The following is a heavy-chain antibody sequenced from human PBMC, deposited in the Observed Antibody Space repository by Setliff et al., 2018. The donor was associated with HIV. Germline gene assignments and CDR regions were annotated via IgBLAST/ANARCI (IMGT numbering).Heavy chain of an antibody. V-gene: IGHV4-34*01. D-gene: IGHD3-22*01. CDR3: ARGATDYYDSTSYYYVFDY. CDR2: INHGGST. J-gene: IGHJ4*02. Sequence: PSETLSLTCAVYGGSFSDYYWTWIRQPPGKGLEWIGEINHGGSTNYNPSLRSRLTISVDTFHNQLSLKLSSVTAADTALYYCARGATDYYDSTSYYYVFDYWGQGTLVTVSS. CDR1: GGSFSDYY.